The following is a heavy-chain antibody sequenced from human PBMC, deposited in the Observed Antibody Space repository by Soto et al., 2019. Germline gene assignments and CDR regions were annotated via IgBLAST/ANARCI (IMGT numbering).Heavy chain of an antibody. CDR1: GYSFTSQW. CDR3: ARRADRSTSKDY. CDR2: IYPGDSDT. V-gene: IGHV5-51*01. J-gene: IGHJ4*02. Sequence: GESLKISCKGSGYSFTSQWIGWVRQMPGKGLEWMGIIYPGDSDTRYSPSLQGQVTISADKSISTAYLQRSSLKDSDTAMYYCARRADRSTSKDYWGQGTLVTVSS. D-gene: IGHD3-22*01.